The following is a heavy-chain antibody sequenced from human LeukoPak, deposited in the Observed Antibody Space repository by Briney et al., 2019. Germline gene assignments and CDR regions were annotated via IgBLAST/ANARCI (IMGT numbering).Heavy chain of an antibody. J-gene: IGHJ4*02. D-gene: IGHD3-22*01. Sequence: GGSLRLSCAASGFTFSSYGMHWVRQAPGKGLEWVAFIRYDGSNKYYADSVKGRFTISRDNSKNTLYLQMNSLRAEDTAVYYCARDFSDDSSGYYGELDYWGQGTLVTVSS. CDR1: GFTFSSYG. CDR3: ARDFSDDSSGYYGELDY. V-gene: IGHV3-30*02. CDR2: IRYDGSNK.